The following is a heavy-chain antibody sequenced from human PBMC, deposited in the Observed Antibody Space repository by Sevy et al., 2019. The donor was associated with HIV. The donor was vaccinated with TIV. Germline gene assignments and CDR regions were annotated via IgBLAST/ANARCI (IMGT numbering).Heavy chain of an antibody. Sequence: GGSLRLSCAASGFTFSDYYMSWIRQAPGKGLEWVSYISSSSSYTNYADSVKGRFTISRDNAKNSLYLQMNSLRAEDTDVYYCARDLVGATYNYYFDYWGQGTLVTVSS. V-gene: IGHV3-11*06. CDR3: ARDLVGATYNYYFDY. CDR1: GFTFSDYY. D-gene: IGHD1-26*01. J-gene: IGHJ4*02. CDR2: ISSSSSYT.